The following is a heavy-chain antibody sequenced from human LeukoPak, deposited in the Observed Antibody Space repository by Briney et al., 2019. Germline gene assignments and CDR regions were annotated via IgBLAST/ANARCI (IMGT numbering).Heavy chain of an antibody. CDR3: ARRDTVIYDAFDI. Sequence: GGSLRLSCAASRFTVSSNYMSWVRQAPGKGLEWVSVIYSGGSTYYADSVKGRFTISRDNSKNTLYLQMNSLRAEDTAVYYCARRDTVIYDAFDIWGQGTMVTVSS. J-gene: IGHJ3*02. CDR2: IYSGGST. V-gene: IGHV3-66*01. D-gene: IGHD3-16*02. CDR1: RFTVSSNY.